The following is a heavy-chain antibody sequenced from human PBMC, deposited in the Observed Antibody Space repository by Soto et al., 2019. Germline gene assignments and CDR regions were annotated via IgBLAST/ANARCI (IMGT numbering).Heavy chain of an antibody. J-gene: IGHJ6*02. CDR1: GGTFSSYA. Sequence: QVQLVQSGAEVKKPGSSVKVSCKASGGTFSSYAISWVRQAPGQGLEWMGGIIPISETTNYAQKFQGRVTITVDESKGTAYMELSSLRSEDTAVYYCARSQGSSTSLEIYYYYYYGMDVWGQGTTVTVSS. CDR2: IIPISETT. V-gene: IGHV1-69*01. CDR3: ARSQGSSTSLEIYYYYYYGMDV. D-gene: IGHD2-2*01.